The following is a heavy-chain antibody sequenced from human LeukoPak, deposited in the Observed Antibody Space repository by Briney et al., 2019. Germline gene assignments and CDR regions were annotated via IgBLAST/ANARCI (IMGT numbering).Heavy chain of an antibody. Sequence: PGGSLRLSCAASGFTVSSNYMTWVRQAPGKGLEWVSVIYSDGSTYYADSVKGRFTISRDHSKNTLYLQMNRLRADDTAVYYCARGYSSGRFLYFDCWGQGTLVTVSS. CDR3: ARGYSSGRFLYFDC. J-gene: IGHJ4*02. V-gene: IGHV3-53*01. CDR1: GFTVSSNY. D-gene: IGHD6-19*01. CDR2: IYSDGST.